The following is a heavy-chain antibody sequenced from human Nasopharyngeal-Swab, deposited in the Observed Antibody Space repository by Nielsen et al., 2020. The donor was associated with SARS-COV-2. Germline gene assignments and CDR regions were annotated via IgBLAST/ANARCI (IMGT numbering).Heavy chain of an antibody. CDR3: ARARGEQWLVRSRYMDV. J-gene: IGHJ6*03. CDR1: GFTFSSYS. V-gene: IGHV3-21*01. D-gene: IGHD6-19*01. Sequence: GGSLRLSYAASGFTFSSYSMNWVRQAPGKGLEWVSSISSSSSYIYYADSVKGRFTISRDNAKNSLYLQMNSLRAEDTAVYYCARARGEQWLVRSRYMDVWGKGTTVTVSS. CDR2: ISSSSSYI.